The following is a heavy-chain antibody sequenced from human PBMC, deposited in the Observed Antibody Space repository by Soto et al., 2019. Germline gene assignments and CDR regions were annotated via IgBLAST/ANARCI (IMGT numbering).Heavy chain of an antibody. Sequence: QVQLVQSGAELRKPGASVKVSCKASGYSFSSYGINWVRQAPGQGLEWMGWINTYNGNRNYAQKFEDRVTMTTATSTNTVYMKLRSLKSADTAIYYCARDRLRGYDSSGFSSWGQGTLVTVSS. J-gene: IGHJ5*02. V-gene: IGHV1-18*01. CDR1: GYSFSSYG. CDR2: INTYNGNR. D-gene: IGHD3-22*01. CDR3: ARDRLRGYDSSGFSS.